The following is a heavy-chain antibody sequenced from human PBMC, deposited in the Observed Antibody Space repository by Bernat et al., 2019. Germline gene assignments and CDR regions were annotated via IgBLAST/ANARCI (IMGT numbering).Heavy chain of an antibody. V-gene: IGHV1-18*01. Sequence: QVQLVQSGAEVKKLGASVKVSCKASGYTFTSYGISWVRQAPGQGLEWMGWISAHNGNTYYAQMLQGRVTMTTDTSTSTAYMELRSLGSDDTAVYYCARVIEDIVVRPAAIEAPSYAFDIWGQGTMVTVSS. CDR1: GYTFTSYG. J-gene: IGHJ3*02. D-gene: IGHD2-2*02. CDR3: ARVIEDIVVRPAAIEAPSYAFDI. CDR2: ISAHNGNT.